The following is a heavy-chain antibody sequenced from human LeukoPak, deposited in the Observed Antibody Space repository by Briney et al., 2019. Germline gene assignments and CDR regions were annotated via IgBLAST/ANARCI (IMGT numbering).Heavy chain of an antibody. CDR3: ARGAWATRLGS. J-gene: IGHJ4*02. D-gene: IGHD2-15*01. CDR1: GESLNSYY. CDR2: IYESGST. Sequence: SETLSLTCAVYGESLNSYYWSWIRQPPGKGLGWIGEIYESGSTEYNPSLKSRATISMVPSKQQFSLSLTSVTAADTAVYYCARGAWATRLGSWGLGTPVIVSS. V-gene: IGHV4-34*01.